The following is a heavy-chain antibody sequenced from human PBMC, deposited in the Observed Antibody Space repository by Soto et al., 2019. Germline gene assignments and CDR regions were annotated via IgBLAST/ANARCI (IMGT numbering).Heavy chain of an antibody. Sequence: GGSLRLSCAASGFTFSDYAMTWVRQAPGKGLEWVATISFGGGNTYYADSVKGRFTISRDNAKNSLYLQMNSLRAEDTAVYYCARDYSSYGPFDYWGQGTLVTVSS. J-gene: IGHJ4*02. CDR1: GFTFSDYA. CDR2: ISFGGGNT. CDR3: ARDYSSYGPFDY. V-gene: IGHV3-23*01. D-gene: IGHD5-18*01.